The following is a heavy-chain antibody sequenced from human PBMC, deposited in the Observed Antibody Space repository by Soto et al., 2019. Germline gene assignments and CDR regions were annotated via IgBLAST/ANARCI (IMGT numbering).Heavy chain of an antibody. CDR1: GFTFSTYA. Sequence: VQLLESGGGLVQPGGSLRLSCAASGFTFSTYAMNWVRQAPGNGLEWVSATSGSGGSIHYADSVKGRFTISRDNSKNTLYLQMNSLRDEVTAVYTGVKGYWAGDVWGQGTTVTVSS. CDR2: TSGSGGSI. J-gene: IGHJ6*02. V-gene: IGHV3-23*01. D-gene: IGHD2-8*02. CDR3: VKGYWAGDV.